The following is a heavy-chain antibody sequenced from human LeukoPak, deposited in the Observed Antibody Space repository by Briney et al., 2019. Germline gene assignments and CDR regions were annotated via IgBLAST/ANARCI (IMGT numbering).Heavy chain of an antibody. J-gene: IGHJ4*02. CDR1: GFAFSTYA. V-gene: IGHV3-23*01. CDR3: TRDRHKYNYDSSGHPPY. Sequence: PGGSLRLSCAASGFAFSTYAMNWVRQAPGKGLGWVSTINHNGGKTYSADSLKGRFTISRDNSTNTLSLQRNSLRGEDTPVYYCTRDRHKYNYDSSGHPPYWGEGTLVTVSS. CDR2: INHNGGKT. D-gene: IGHD3-22*01.